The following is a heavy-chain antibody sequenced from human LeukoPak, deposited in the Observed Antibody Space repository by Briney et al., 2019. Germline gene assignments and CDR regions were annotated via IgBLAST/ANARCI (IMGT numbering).Heavy chain of an antibody. V-gene: IGHV1-2*06. Sequence: ASVKVSCKASGYTFTGYYMHWVRQAPGQGLEWMGRINPNSGGTNYAQKFQGRVTMTRDTSLSTVYMELSRLRSDDTAVDCCARGSLGGYDYWGQGTLVTVSS. J-gene: IGHJ4*02. CDR3: ARGSLGGYDY. CDR2: INPNSGGT. D-gene: IGHD3-16*01. CDR1: GYTFTGYY.